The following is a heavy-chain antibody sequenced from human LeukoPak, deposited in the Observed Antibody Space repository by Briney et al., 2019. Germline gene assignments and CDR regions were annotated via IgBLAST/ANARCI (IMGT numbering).Heavy chain of an antibody. CDR1: GGSFSGYY. Sequence: SETLSLTCAVYGGSFSGYYWSWIRQRPGKGLERIGEINHSGSTNYNPSLKSRVTISVDTSKNQFSLKLSSVTAADTAVYYCARGRTGRPGYSYGRNFDYWGQGTLVTVSS. CDR3: ARGRTGRPGYSYGRNFDY. J-gene: IGHJ4*02. CDR2: INHSGST. D-gene: IGHD5-18*01. V-gene: IGHV4-34*01.